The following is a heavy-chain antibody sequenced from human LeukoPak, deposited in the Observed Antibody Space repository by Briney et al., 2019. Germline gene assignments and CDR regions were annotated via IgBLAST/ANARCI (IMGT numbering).Heavy chain of an antibody. V-gene: IGHV3-21*04. CDR3: ARGAYYYDSSGYSH. Sequence: QAGGSLRLSCAASAFTFSTYNMNWVRQAPGKGLEWVSSITSSSSYTFYADSVKGRFTISRDNAKNSLYLQMNSLRAEDTALYHCARGAYYYDSSGYSHWGQGTLVTVSS. J-gene: IGHJ4*02. D-gene: IGHD3-22*01. CDR2: ITSSSSYT. CDR1: AFTFSTYN.